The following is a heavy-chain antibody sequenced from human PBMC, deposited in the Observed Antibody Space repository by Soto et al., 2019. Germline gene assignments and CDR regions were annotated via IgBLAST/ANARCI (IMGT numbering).Heavy chain of an antibody. D-gene: IGHD5-12*01. Sequence: QVQLVESGGGVVQPGRPLGLSCAASGFTFSSSAMHWVRQAPGKGLEWGAVISNDGGNEYYADSVKGRFTISRDNSKNTLYLHMNSLRAEDTAVYYCARNRDGYDGYYYWGQGALVTVSS. CDR2: ISNDGGNE. J-gene: IGHJ4*02. V-gene: IGHV3-30-3*01. CDR1: GFTFSSSA. CDR3: ARNRDGYDGYYY.